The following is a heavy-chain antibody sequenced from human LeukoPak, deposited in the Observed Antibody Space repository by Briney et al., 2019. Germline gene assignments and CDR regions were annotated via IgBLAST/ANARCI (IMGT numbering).Heavy chain of an antibody. CDR2: IYYSGST. D-gene: IGHD2-15*01. CDR3: ARDSLRSPGYFDL. Sequence: SQTLSLTCTVSGGSISSGDYYWSWIRQPPGKGLEWIGYIYYSGSTYYNPSLKSRVTISVDTSKNQFSLKLSSVTAADTAVYYCARDSLRSPGYFDLWGRGTLVTVSS. J-gene: IGHJ2*01. V-gene: IGHV4-30-4*01. CDR1: GGSISSGDYY.